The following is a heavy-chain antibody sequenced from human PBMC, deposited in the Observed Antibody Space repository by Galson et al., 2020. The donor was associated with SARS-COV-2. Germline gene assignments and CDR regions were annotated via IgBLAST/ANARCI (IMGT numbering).Heavy chain of an antibody. CDR2: ISLSGTTI. D-gene: IGHD3-16*01. J-gene: IGHJ5*02. CDR1: GFTFTDAH. V-gene: IGHV3-11*01. CDR3: ARESWGSLDP. Sequence: GGSLRLSCAASGFTFTDAHMTWIRQAPGKGLEWVSYISLSGTTIFYADPVRGRFTISRDNAKNSLYLQMSSLRAEDTAVYYCARESWGSLDPWGQGTLVTVSS.